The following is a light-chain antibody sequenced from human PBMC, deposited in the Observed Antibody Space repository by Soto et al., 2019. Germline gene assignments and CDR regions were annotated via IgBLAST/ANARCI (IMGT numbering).Light chain of an antibody. J-gene: IGKJ4*01. CDR3: QQVNSYPLT. Sequence: DIPLTQSPSSLSASVGDRVSITCRASQGIRGFLAWYQQISGKAPKLLIYAASTLQSGVPSRFSGSGSGTEFTLTISSLQPEDFATYYCQQVNSYPLTFGGGTKVEIK. V-gene: IGKV1-9*01. CDR2: AAS. CDR1: QGIRGF.